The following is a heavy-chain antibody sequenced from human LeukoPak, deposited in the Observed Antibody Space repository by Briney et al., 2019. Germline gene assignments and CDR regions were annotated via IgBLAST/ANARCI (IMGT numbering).Heavy chain of an antibody. J-gene: IGHJ5*02. CDR2: ISWNSGSI. V-gene: IGHV3-9*01. CDR3: AKDAVWFGELFRSGWFDP. Sequence: PGGSLRLSCAASGFTFDDYAMHWVRQAPGKGLEWVSGISWNSGSIGYADSVKGRFTISRDNAKNSPYLQMNSLRAEDTALYYCAKDAVWFGELFRSGWFDPWGQGTLVTVSS. CDR1: GFTFDDYA. D-gene: IGHD3-10*01.